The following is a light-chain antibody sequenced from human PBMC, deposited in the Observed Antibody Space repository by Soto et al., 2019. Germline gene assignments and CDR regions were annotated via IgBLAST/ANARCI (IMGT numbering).Light chain of an antibody. CDR2: DAS. V-gene: IGKV3-20*01. CDR3: QQYGNARGLT. Sequence: EVVLTQSPVTLSLSHGERATISCGASQSGSSYLAWYQQNPGQAPRLLIYDASSRATGNPDRFSGSGSGTDFTLTISRLEDEDFAVYYGQQYGNARGLTVGAGTNV. CDR1: QSGSSY. J-gene: IGKJ4*01.